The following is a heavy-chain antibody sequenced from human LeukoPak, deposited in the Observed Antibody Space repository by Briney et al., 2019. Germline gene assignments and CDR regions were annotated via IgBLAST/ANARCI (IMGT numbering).Heavy chain of an antibody. V-gene: IGHV1-18*01. Sequence: ASVKDSCKASGYIFSNYGISWVRQAPGQGLEWMGWISAKNGDTNYIQKFRGRVTMTTDTSTSTAYMELWSLRSDDTAVYYCARDVPGTTPFDYWGQGTLVTVSS. J-gene: IGHJ4*02. CDR2: ISAKNGDT. CDR3: ARDVPGTTPFDY. CDR1: GYIFSNYG. D-gene: IGHD1-7*01.